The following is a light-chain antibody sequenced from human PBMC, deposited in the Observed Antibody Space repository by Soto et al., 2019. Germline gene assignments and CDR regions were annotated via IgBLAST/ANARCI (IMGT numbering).Light chain of an antibody. CDR1: SSNIGTNY. J-gene: IGLJ2*01. Sequence: QSVLSQPPSASGTPGQRVTVSCSGSSSNIGTNYVYWYQQLPATAPKLLIYRNNQRPSGVPDRFTGSKSGTSASLAISGLXXXXEADYFCAAWDDSLSGVLFGGGTKLTVL. CDR3: AAWDDSLSGVL. CDR2: RNN. V-gene: IGLV1-47*01.